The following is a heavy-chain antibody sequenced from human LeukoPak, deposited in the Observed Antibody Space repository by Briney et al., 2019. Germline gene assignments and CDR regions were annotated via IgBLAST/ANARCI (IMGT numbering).Heavy chain of an antibody. J-gene: IGHJ6*03. V-gene: IGHV4-59*01. CDR1: GGSMTSYY. D-gene: IGHD3-16*01. CDR2: IYYSGST. CDR3: ARAPATLQFGYYYYYMDV. Sequence: SETLSLTCTVSGGSMTSYYWNWIRQPPGKGLEWIGYIYYSGSTNYNPSLKSRVTISVDTSKNQFSLKLTSVTAADTAVYYCARAPATLQFGYYYYYMDVWGKGTTVTVSS.